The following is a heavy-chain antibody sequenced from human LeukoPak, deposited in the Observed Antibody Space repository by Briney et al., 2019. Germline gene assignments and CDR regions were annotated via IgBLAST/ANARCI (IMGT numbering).Heavy chain of an antibody. Sequence: GGSLRLSCAASGFTFSSYSMNWVRQSPGKGLEWVSDISGSGGRTYSADSVKGRFTISRDNSKNTLYLQMNSLRADDTAVYYCAKDSALFIAAAGYFDYWGQGTLVTVSS. J-gene: IGHJ4*02. V-gene: IGHV3-23*01. D-gene: IGHD6-13*01. CDR2: ISGSGGRT. CDR1: GFTFSSYS. CDR3: AKDSALFIAAAGYFDY.